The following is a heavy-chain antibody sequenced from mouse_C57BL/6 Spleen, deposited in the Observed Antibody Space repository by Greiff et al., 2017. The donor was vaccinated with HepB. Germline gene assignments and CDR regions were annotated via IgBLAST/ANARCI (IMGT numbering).Heavy chain of an antibody. V-gene: IGHV1-9*01. J-gene: IGHJ4*01. CDR2: ILPGSGGT. Sequence: VKLQQSGAELMKPGASVKLSCKATGYTFTGYWIEWVKQRPGHGLEWIGEILPGSGGTNYNEKFKGKATFTADTSSNTAYMQLSSLTTEDSAIYYCARRGDRRTMDYWGQGTSVTVSS. D-gene: IGHD3-3*01. CDR1: GYTFTGYW. CDR3: ARRGDRRTMDY.